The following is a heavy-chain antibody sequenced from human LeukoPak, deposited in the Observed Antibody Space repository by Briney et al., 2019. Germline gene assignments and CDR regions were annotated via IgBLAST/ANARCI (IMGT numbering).Heavy chain of an antibody. CDR2: FDPEDGET. V-gene: IGHV1-24*01. CDR3: AVVTRASYWFDP. CDR1: GYTLTELS. D-gene: IGHD4-23*01. J-gene: IGHJ5*02. Sequence: ASVKVSCKVSGYTLTELSMHLVRQAPGKGLEWMGGFDPEDGETIYAQKFQGRVTMTEDTSTDTAYMELSSLRSEDTAVYYCAVVTRASYWFDPWGQGTLVTVSS.